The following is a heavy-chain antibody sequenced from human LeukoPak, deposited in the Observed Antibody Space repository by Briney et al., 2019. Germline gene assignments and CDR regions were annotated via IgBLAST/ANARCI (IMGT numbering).Heavy chain of an antibody. CDR1: GFTFSSYA. Sequence: QSGGSLRLSCAASGFTFSSYAMHWVRQAPGKGLEWVAVISYDGSNKYYADSVKGRFTISRDNSKNTLYLQMNSLRAEDTAVYYCARVDPLFRPQWPMIVVVTLTSYAFDIWGQGTMVTVSS. V-gene: IGHV3-30-3*01. D-gene: IGHD3-22*01. CDR3: ARVDPLFRPQWPMIVVVTLTSYAFDI. J-gene: IGHJ3*02. CDR2: ISYDGSNK.